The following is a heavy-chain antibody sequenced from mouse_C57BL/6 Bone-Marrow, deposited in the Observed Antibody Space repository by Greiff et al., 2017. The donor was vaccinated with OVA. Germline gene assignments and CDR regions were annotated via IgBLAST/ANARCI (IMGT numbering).Heavy chain of an antibody. CDR2: ISYDGSN. Sequence: DVKLQESGPGLVKPSQSLSLTCSVTGYSITSGYYWNWIRQFPGNKLEWMGYISYDGSNNYNPSLKNRISITRDTSKNQFFLKLNSVTTEDTATYYCAREGWLLPHWYFDVWGTGTTVTVSS. J-gene: IGHJ1*03. CDR1: GYSITSGYY. V-gene: IGHV3-6*01. D-gene: IGHD2-3*01. CDR3: AREGWLLPHWYFDV.